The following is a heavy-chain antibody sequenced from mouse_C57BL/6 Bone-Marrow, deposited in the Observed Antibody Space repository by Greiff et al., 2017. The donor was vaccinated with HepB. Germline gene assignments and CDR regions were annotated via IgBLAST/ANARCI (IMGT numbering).Heavy chain of an antibody. D-gene: IGHD1-1*01. V-gene: IGHV1-78*01. CDR1: GYTFTDHT. J-gene: IGHJ4*01. CDR2: IYPRDGST. Sequence: VMLVESDAELVKPGASVKISCKVSGYTFTDHTIHWMKQRPEQGLEWIGYIYPRDGSTKYNEKFKGKATLTADKSSSTAYMQLNSLTSEDSAVYFCARSGLITTVVATYYYAMDYWGQGTSVTVSS. CDR3: ARSGLITTVVATYYYAMDY.